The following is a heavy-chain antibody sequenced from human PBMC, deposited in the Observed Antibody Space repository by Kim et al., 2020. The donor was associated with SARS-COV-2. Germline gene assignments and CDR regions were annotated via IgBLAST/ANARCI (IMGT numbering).Heavy chain of an antibody. D-gene: IGHD3-3*01. CDR3: ARYYDFWSGYYPNYYFDY. J-gene: IGHJ4*02. V-gene: IGHV4-30-2*05. Sequence: KSRVTISVDTSKNQFSLKLSSVTAAETAVYDCARYYDFWSGYYPNYYFDYWGQGTLVTVSS.